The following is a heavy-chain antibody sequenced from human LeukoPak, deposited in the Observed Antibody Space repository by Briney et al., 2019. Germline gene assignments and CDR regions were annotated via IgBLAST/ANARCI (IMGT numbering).Heavy chain of an antibody. Sequence: PGGSLRLSCAASGFTFSNYAMSRVRQAPGKGLEWVSAILESGGSTYYADSVKGRFTISRDNSKNTLYLQMNSLRAEDTAVYYCAKRSPRDYYYNMDVWGQGTTVTVSS. CDR2: ILESGGST. V-gene: IGHV3-23*01. CDR1: GFTFSNYA. CDR3: AKRSPRDYYYNMDV. J-gene: IGHJ6*02.